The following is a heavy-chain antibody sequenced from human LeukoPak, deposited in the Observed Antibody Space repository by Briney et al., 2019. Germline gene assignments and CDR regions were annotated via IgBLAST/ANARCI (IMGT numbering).Heavy chain of an antibody. Sequence: GGSLRLSCAASGFTFSSYAMHWVRQAPGKGLEYVSAISSNGGSTYYANSVKGRFTISRDNSKNTLYLQMGSLRAEDMAVYYCARAVRAQYCSGGSCYATNWFDPWGQGTLVTVSS. D-gene: IGHD2-15*01. J-gene: IGHJ5*02. CDR3: ARAVRAQYCSGGSCYATNWFDP. CDR1: GFTFSSYA. CDR2: ISSNGGST. V-gene: IGHV3-64*01.